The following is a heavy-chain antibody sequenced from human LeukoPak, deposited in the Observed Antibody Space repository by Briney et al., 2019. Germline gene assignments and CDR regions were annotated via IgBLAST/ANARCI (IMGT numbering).Heavy chain of an antibody. CDR3: ARYLAVAGTGIVDY. CDR2: ISHSNSYI. D-gene: IGHD6-19*01. J-gene: IGHJ4*02. Sequence: GGSLRLSCAASGFAFSRWTMSWVRQAPGKGLEWVSTISHSNSYIYYADSVKGRFTISRDNAKNSLYLQMNSLRGEDTAVYYCARYLAVAGTGIVDYWGQGTLVTVSS. CDR1: GFAFSRWT. V-gene: IGHV3-21*01.